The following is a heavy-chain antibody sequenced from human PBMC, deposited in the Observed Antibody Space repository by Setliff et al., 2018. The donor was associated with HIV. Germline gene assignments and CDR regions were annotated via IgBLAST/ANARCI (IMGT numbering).Heavy chain of an antibody. D-gene: IGHD3-22*01. J-gene: IGHJ6*02. CDR1: GYIFTSYY. Sequence: ASVKVSCKACGYIFTSYYMHWLRQVPGQGLGWMGIVDPSGGSTHYAQKFEGRVTMTRDTSTSTFHMELSSLTSEDRAIYYCARDGRAVTSLMVVVSLKNGMDVWGQGTTVTVSS. CDR3: ARDGRAVTSLMVVVSLKNGMDV. V-gene: IGHV1-46*01. CDR2: VDPSGGST.